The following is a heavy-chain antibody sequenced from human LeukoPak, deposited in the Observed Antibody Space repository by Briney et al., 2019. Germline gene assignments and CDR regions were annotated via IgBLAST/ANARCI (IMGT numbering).Heavy chain of an antibody. CDR2: IYSSGST. CDR3: ARDRLGIAAAAPPRYFDY. V-gene: IGHV4-39*02. J-gene: IGHJ4*02. Sequence: SETLSLTCTVSGASISGSGYYWGWIRQPPGKGLEWIGSIYSSGSTYYNASLQSRVTISIETSKNQISLRLNSVTAADTAMYYCARDRLGIAAAAPPRYFDYWGQGTLVTVSS. CDR1: GASISGSGYY. D-gene: IGHD6-13*01.